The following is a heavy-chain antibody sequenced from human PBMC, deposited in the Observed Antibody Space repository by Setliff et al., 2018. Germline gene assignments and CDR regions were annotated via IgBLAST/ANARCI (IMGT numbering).Heavy chain of an antibody. Sequence: GASVKVSCKASGYTFTSYGIGWVRQAPGQGLEWMGWISAYNGNTNYAQKFQGRVTMTTDTSTATAYMELRSLRPEDTAVYYCAKDSLSGWSAVDYWGQGTLVTVSS. CDR2: ISAYNGNT. CDR1: GYTFTSYG. V-gene: IGHV1-18*01. D-gene: IGHD6-19*01. CDR3: AKDSLSGWSAVDY. J-gene: IGHJ4*02.